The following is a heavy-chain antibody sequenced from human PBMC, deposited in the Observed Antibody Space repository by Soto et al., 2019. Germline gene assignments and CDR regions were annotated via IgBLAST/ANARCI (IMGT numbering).Heavy chain of an antibody. CDR1: GGTFSSYA. CDR2: IIPIFGTA. CDR3: ARETTVVTPAPGSWFDP. D-gene: IGHD4-17*01. V-gene: IGHV1-69*13. Sequence: SVKVSCKASGGTFSSYAISWVRQAPGQGLEWMGGIIPIFGTANYAQKFQGRVTITADESTSTAYMELSSLRSEDTAVYYCARETTVVTPAPGSWFDPWGQGTLVTVSS. J-gene: IGHJ5*02.